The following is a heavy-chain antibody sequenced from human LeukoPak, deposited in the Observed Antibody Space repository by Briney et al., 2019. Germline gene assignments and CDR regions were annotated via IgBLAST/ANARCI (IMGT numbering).Heavy chain of an antibody. D-gene: IGHD1-14*01. Sequence: PGGSLRLSCAASGFIFNKYWMHWVRQAPGKGLVWVSRIDSDGSSRNYADSVKGRFTISRDNSKNTLYLQMNSLRAEDTAVYYCARDQIGSNRVYYYYCMDVWGKGTTVTVSS. J-gene: IGHJ6*03. CDR1: GFIFNKYW. CDR3: ARDQIGSNRVYYYYCMDV. CDR2: IDSDGSSR. V-gene: IGHV3-74*01.